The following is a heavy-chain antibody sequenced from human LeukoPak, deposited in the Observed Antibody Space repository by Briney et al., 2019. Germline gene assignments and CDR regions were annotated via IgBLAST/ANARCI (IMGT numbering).Heavy chain of an antibody. V-gene: IGHV3-11*01. CDR2: ISSSGSTI. CDR3: ARDSRIVGAPIFDY. CDR1: GWTFSDYY. Sequence: GGSLRLSSAAAGWTFSDYYMSWIRRVPGKGLEWVSYISSSGSTIYYADSVKGRFTISRDNAKNSLYLQMNSLRAEDTAVYYCARDSRIVGAPIFDYWGQGTLVTVSS. J-gene: IGHJ4*02. D-gene: IGHD1-26*01.